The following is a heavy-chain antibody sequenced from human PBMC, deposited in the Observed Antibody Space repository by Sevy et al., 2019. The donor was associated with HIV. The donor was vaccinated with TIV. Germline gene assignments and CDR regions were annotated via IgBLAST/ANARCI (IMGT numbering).Heavy chain of an antibody. CDR3: ARDFRDFWSGYYTGYYGMDV. CDR2: IYHSGST. V-gene: IGHV4-4*02. CDR1: GGSISSSNW. D-gene: IGHD3-3*01. Sequence: SETLSLTCAVSGGSISSSNWWSWVRQPPGKGLEWIGEIYHSGSTNYNPSLKSRVTISVDKSKNQFSLKLSSVTAADTAMYYCARDFRDFWSGYYTGYYGMDVWGQGTTVTVSS. J-gene: IGHJ6*02.